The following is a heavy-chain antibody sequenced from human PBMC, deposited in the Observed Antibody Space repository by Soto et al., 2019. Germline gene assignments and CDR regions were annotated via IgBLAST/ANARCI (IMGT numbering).Heavy chain of an antibody. J-gene: IGHJ5*02. CDR1: GASITTYY. CDR2: ISYSGST. D-gene: IGHD2-15*01. V-gene: IGHV4-59*01. CDR3: ARDLKEYCSDGKCNWFDP. Sequence: SLTCTVSGASITTYYWIWIRQPPGKGLEWIGYISYSGSTDYNPSLKSRVTISFDASKNQISLQVRSATAADAAVYYCARDLKEYCSDGKCNWFDPWGQGTLVTVSS.